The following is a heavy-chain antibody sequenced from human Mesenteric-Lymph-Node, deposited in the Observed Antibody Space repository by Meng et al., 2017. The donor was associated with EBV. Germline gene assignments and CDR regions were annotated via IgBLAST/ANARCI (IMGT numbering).Heavy chain of an antibody. CDR3: ARRPYSWNFDF. CDR2: IYWDDDK. CDR1: WFSLTTSGVG. V-gene: IGHV2-5*02. D-gene: IGHD1-26*01. J-gene: IGHJ4*02. Sequence: QITLTESGPTLVKPTPTLTLTCTFSWFSLTTSGVGVGWIRQPPGKALEWLALIYWDDDKRYSPSLKRRLTITKDTSKNQVVLTMTNMDPVDTATYYCARRPYSWNFDFWGQGTLVTVSS.